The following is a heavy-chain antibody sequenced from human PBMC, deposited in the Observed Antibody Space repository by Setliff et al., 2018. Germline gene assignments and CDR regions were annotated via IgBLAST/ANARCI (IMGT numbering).Heavy chain of an antibody. CDR1: VVSFKSHY. D-gene: IGHD2-15*01. Sequence: SETLSLTCSVSVVSFKSHYWSWIRQSPGKGLEWIGYIFYNGATDYNPSFKSRVTMSVDASQNQFSLKLSSVTAADTAVYYCARYCSGGACYGGAFDFWGQGTLVTVSS. CDR3: ARYCSGGACYGGAFDF. J-gene: IGHJ4*02. CDR2: IFYNGAT. V-gene: IGHV4-59*11.